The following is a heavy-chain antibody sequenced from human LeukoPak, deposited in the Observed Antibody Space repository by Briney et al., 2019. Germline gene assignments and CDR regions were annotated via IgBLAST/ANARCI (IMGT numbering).Heavy chain of an antibody. J-gene: IGHJ3*02. CDR3: ARGLVVVVAATRADAFDI. CDR2: INHSGST. Sequence: SETLSLTCAVYGGSFSGYYWNWIRQPPGKGLEWIGEINHSGSTNYNPSLKSRVTISVDTSKNQFSLKLSSVTAADTAVYYCARGLVVVVAATRADAFDIWGQGTMVTVSS. CDR1: GGSFSGYY. D-gene: IGHD2-15*01. V-gene: IGHV4-34*01.